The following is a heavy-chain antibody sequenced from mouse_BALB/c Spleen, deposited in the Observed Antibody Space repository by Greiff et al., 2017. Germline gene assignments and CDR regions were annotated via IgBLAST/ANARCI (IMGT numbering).Heavy chain of an antibody. V-gene: IGHV1S127*01. CDR1: GYTFTSYW. CDR2: IDPSDSYT. CDR3: TTVVGAMDY. D-gene: IGHD1-1*01. J-gene: IGHJ4*01. Sequence: VQLQQPGAELVKPGASVKMSCKASGYTFTSYWMHWVKQRPGQGLEWIGVIDPSDSYTSYNQKFKGKATLTVDTSSSTAYMQLSSLTSEDSAVYYCTTVVGAMDYWGQGTSVTVSS.